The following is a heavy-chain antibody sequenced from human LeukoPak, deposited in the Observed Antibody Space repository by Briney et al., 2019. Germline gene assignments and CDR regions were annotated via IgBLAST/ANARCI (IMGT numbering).Heavy chain of an antibody. CDR3: ARRGPYSSGWGDYYYYYYMDV. Sequence: SETLSLTCAVYGGSFSGYYWSWIRQPPGKGLEWIGEINHSGSTNYNPSLKSRVTISVDTSKNQFSLKLSSVTAADTAVYYCARRGPYSSGWGDYYYYYYMDVWGKGTTVTVSS. V-gene: IGHV4-34*01. D-gene: IGHD6-19*01. CDR1: GGSFSGYY. J-gene: IGHJ6*03. CDR2: INHSGST.